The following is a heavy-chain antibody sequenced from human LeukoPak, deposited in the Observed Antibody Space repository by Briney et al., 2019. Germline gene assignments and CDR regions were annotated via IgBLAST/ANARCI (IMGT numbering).Heavy chain of an antibody. J-gene: IGHJ4*02. CDR3: AKLGAYSSSWYGFFDY. Sequence: GGSLRLSCAASGYSFSSYWIGWVRQMPGKGLEWMGIIYPGESETRYSPSVQGQVTISADKSITTAYLQWSSLKASDTAMYYCAKLGAYSSSWYGFFDYWGQGTLVAVSS. D-gene: IGHD6-13*01. CDR2: IYPGESET. V-gene: IGHV5-51*01. CDR1: GYSFSSYW.